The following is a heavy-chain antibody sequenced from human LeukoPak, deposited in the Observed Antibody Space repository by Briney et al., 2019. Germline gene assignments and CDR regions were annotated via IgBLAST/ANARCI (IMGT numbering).Heavy chain of an antibody. J-gene: IGHJ5*02. Sequence: GGSLRLSCAASGFTSSDYYMSWMRQAPGNGLEWVSHISSGGSTIYYADSVKGRFTTSRDNAKNSLYLQMNSLRAEDTAVYYCARSTYYDILAGYWSNWFDPWGQGTLVTVSS. CDR3: ARSTYYDILAGYWSNWFDP. CDR2: ISSGGSTI. D-gene: IGHD3-9*01. V-gene: IGHV3-11*04. CDR1: GFTSSDYY.